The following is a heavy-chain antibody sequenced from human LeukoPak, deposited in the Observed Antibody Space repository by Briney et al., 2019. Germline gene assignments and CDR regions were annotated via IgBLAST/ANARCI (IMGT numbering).Heavy chain of an antibody. J-gene: IGHJ6*02. V-gene: IGHV7-4-1*02. CDR3: ARDLGIVPAAIVPTYYYYGMDV. D-gene: IGHD2-2*02. Sequence: ASVKVSCKASGYTFTSYAMHWVRQAPGQGLEWMGWINTNTGNPTYAQGFTGRFVFSLDTSVSTAYLQISSLKAEDTAVYYCARDLGIVPAAIVPTYYYYGMDVWGQGTTVTVSS. CDR2: INTNTGNP. CDR1: GYTFTSYA.